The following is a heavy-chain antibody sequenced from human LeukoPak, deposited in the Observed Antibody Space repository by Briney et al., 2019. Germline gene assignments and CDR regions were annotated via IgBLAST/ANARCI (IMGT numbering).Heavy chain of an antibody. CDR2: IYISGST. J-gene: IGHJ3*02. CDR1: GGSISSYY. Sequence: SETLSLTCTVSGGSISSYYWSWIRQPAGKGLEWIGRIYISGSTNYNPSLTSRVTMSVDTSKNQFSLKLSSVTAADTAVYYCARDTRTDSMHAFDIWGQGTMVTVSS. V-gene: IGHV4-4*07. CDR3: ARDTRTDSMHAFDI. D-gene: IGHD2-8*01.